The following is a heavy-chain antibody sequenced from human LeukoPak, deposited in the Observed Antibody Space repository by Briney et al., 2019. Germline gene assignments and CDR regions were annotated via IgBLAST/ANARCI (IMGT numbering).Heavy chain of an antibody. D-gene: IGHD2-2*02. Sequence: SETLSLTSAVYGGSFSDYYWSWIRQPPGKGLEWIGEINHSGSTNYNPSLKSRVTISVDTSKNQFSLKLSSVTAADTAVYYCARARWLRYCSSTSCYSWLNYFDYWGQGTLVTVSS. CDR2: INHSGST. CDR3: ARARWLRYCSSTSCYSWLNYFDY. J-gene: IGHJ4*02. V-gene: IGHV4-34*01. CDR1: GGSFSDYY.